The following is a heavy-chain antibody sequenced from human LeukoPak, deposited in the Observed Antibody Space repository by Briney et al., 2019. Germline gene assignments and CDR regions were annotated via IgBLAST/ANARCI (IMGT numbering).Heavy chain of an antibody. Sequence: GESLKISCKGSGYSFTSYWIGWVRQMPGKGLEWIGIIFPGDSDTTYSPSLQGQVTISADKSINTAYLQWSSLRASDTAMYYCATSESQTRFDYWGQGTPVTVSS. CDR1: GYSFTSYW. CDR2: IFPGDSDT. D-gene: IGHD1/OR15-1a*01. V-gene: IGHV5-51*01. CDR3: ATSESQTRFDY. J-gene: IGHJ4*02.